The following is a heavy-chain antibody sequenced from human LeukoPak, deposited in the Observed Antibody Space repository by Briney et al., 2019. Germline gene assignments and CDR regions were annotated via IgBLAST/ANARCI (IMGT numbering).Heavy chain of an antibody. CDR2: IYPGDSDS. Sequence: KIGESLKISCKGSGYSFTSYWIGWVRQMPGKGLEWMGIIYPGDSDSRYSPSFQGQVTISADKSISTAYLQWSSLKASDTAMYYCARPGITGTTTGFLDYWGQGTLVTVSS. D-gene: IGHD1-7*01. V-gene: IGHV5-51*01. CDR3: ARPGITGTTTGFLDY. J-gene: IGHJ4*02. CDR1: GYSFTSYW.